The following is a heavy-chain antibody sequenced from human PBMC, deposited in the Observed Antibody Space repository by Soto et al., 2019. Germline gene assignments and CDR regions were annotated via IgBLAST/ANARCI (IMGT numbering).Heavy chain of an antibody. J-gene: IGHJ4*02. CDR3: AREDILTGFFDY. V-gene: IGHV4-59*01. CDR2: IYYSGST. CDR1: GGSISSYY. Sequence: SETLSLTCTVSGGSISSYYWSWIRQPPGKRLEWIGYIYYSGSTNYNPSLKSRVTISVDTSKNQFSLKLSSVTAADTAVYYCAREDILTGFFDYWGQGTLVTVSS. D-gene: IGHD3-9*01.